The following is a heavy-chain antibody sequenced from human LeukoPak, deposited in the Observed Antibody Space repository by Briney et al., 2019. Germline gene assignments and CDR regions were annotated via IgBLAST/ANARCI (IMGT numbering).Heavy chain of an antibody. V-gene: IGHV3-7*01. J-gene: IGHJ4*02. CDR2: IKQDGSEK. Sequence: RSGGSLRLSCAASGFTFSSYWMSWVRQAPGKGLEWVANIKQDGSEKYYVDSVKGRFTISRDNAKNSLSLQMNSLRAEDTAVYYCAREGRTYYDFWSGYPIDYWGQGTLVTVSS. CDR3: AREGRTYYDFWSGYPIDY. CDR1: GFTFSSYW. D-gene: IGHD3-3*01.